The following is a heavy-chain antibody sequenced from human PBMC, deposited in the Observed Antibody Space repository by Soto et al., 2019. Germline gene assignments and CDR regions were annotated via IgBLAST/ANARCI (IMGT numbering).Heavy chain of an antibody. CDR2: ISYDGSNK. V-gene: IGHV3-30-3*01. D-gene: IGHD3-3*01. CDR3: ASWEVYYDFWSGPPHDY. CDR1: GFTFSSYA. J-gene: IGHJ4*02. Sequence: HPGGSLRLSCAASGFTFSSYAMHWVRQAPGKGLEWVAVISYDGSNKYYADSVTGRFTISRDNSKNTLYLQMNSLRAEDTAVYYCASWEVYYDFWSGPPHDYWGQGTLVTVSS.